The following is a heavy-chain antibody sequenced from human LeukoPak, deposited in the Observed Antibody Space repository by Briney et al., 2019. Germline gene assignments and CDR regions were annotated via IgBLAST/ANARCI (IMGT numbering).Heavy chain of an antibody. CDR3: ARYDFWSGYLDY. CDR2: IYYSGST. CDR1: GGSISSYY. Sequence: SETLSLTCTVSGGSISSYYWSWFRQPPGKGLEWIGYIYYSGSTNYNPSLKSRVTISVDTSKNQFSLKLSSVTAADTAVYYCARYDFWSGYLDYWGQGTLVTVSS. D-gene: IGHD3-3*01. J-gene: IGHJ4*02. V-gene: IGHV4-59*01.